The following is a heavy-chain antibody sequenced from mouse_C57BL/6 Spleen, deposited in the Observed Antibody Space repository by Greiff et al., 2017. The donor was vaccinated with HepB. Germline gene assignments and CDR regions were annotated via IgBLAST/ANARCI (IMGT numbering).Heavy chain of an antibody. CDR3: ARSSIYYYGSSLYYAMDY. V-gene: IGHV1-82*01. J-gene: IGHJ4*01. CDR2: IYPGDGDT. D-gene: IGHD1-1*01. CDR1: GYAFSSSW. Sequence: QVQLQQSGPELVKPGASVKISCKASGYAFSSSWMNWVKQRPGKGLEWIGRIYPGDGDTNYNGKFKGKATLTADKSSSTAYMQLSSLTSEDSAVYFCARSSIYYYGSSLYYAMDYWGQGTSVTVSS.